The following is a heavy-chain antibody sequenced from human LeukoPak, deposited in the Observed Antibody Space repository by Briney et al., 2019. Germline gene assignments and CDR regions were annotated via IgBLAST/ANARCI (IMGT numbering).Heavy chain of an antibody. CDR2: ISAYNGNT. D-gene: IGHD3-10*01. J-gene: IGHJ4*02. CDR3: ARSPLWFGELLISYFDY. V-gene: IGHV1-18*01. CDR1: GYTFTSYG. Sequence: GASVKVSCKASGYTFTSYGISWVRQAPGQGLEWMGWISAYNGNTNYAQKLQGRVTMTTDTSTSTAYMELRSLRSDDTAVYYCARSPLWFGELLISYFDYWGQGTLVTVSS.